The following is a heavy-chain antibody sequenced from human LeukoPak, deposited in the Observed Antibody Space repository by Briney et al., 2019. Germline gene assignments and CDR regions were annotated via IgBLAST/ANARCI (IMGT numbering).Heavy chain of an antibody. Sequence: PGGSLRLSCVASGFTFSRYTMTWVRQAPGRGLEWVSSVSGSDGSTRYADPVKGRFTISRDNAKNSLYLQMNSLRAEDTAVYYCARALIHYGDYGSRIDYWGQGTLVTVSS. D-gene: IGHD4-17*01. J-gene: IGHJ4*02. CDR2: VSGSDGST. CDR1: GFTFSRYT. CDR3: ARALIHYGDYGSRIDY. V-gene: IGHV3-23*01.